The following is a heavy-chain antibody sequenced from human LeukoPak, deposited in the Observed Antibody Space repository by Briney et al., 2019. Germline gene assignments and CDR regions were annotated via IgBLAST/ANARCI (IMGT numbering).Heavy chain of an antibody. CDR3: ARDGIVGAPNNWFDP. J-gene: IGHJ5*02. CDR1: GYTFTSYD. Sequence: GASVKVSCKASGYTFTSYDINWVRQATGQGLEWMGWMNPNSGNTGYAQKFQGRVTMTRNTSISTAYMELRSLRSDDTAVYYCARDGIVGAPNNWFDPWGQGTLVTVSS. D-gene: IGHD1-26*01. V-gene: IGHV1-8*01. CDR2: MNPNSGNT.